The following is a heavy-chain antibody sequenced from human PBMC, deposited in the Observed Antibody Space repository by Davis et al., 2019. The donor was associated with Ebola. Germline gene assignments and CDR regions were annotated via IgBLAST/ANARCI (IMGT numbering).Heavy chain of an antibody. Sequence: GESLKIPCAASGFSFSSYAMHWVRQAPGKGLEWVANIKQDGSEKYYVDSVKGRFTISRDNAKNSLYLQMNSLRAEDTAVYYCARDLKGSYVSVNWFDPWGQGTLVTVSS. J-gene: IGHJ5*02. D-gene: IGHD3-10*01. CDR1: GFSFSSYA. CDR3: ARDLKGSYVSVNWFDP. V-gene: IGHV3-7*03. CDR2: IKQDGSEK.